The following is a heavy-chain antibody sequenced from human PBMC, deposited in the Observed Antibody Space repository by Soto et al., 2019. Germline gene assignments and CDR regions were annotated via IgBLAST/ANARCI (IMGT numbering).Heavy chain of an antibody. J-gene: IGHJ4*02. CDR1: GFIFRKSA. Sequence: PGGSLRLSCAASGFIFRKSAMNWVRQAPGKGLEWVSAIGADGATTFYADSMKGRFTISRDTSKNTLFLQMNSLRADDTAVYYCVFPSSGKYFFDYWGQGALVTVSS. V-gene: IGHV3-23*01. D-gene: IGHD3-22*01. CDR2: IGADGATT. CDR3: VFPSSGKYFFDY.